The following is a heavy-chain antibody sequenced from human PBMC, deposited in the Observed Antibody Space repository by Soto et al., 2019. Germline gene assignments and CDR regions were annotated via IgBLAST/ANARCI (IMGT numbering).Heavy chain of an antibody. CDR1: GYIFTSYW. CDR3: ARRGTYSSGWDY. Sequence: PRESLKISCKGSGYIFTSYWIGWVRQMPGKGLEWMGIIHGGDSNTRYSPSFEGQVTISTDKSISTAYLQWSSLKASDTAMYYCARRGTYSSGWDYWGQGTLVTVSS. D-gene: IGHD6-19*01. J-gene: IGHJ4*02. V-gene: IGHV5-51*01. CDR2: IHGGDSNT.